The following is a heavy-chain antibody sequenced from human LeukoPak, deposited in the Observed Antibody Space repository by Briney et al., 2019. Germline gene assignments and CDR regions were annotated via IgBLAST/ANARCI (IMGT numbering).Heavy chain of an antibody. CDR3: ARVIGSDTRDYYLGY. CDR1: GGSFSDYY. J-gene: IGHJ4*02. D-gene: IGHD2-2*01. Sequence: SETLSLTCAVYGGSFSDYYWSWIRQSPGKGLEWIGEIKSTGTTNLIGETKDSESTNYNPSLKSRVTISADTSKNQFSLKLTSVTAADTAVYYCARVIGSDTRDYYLGYWGQGTLVTVYS. V-gene: IGHV4-34*01. CDR2: TKDSEST.